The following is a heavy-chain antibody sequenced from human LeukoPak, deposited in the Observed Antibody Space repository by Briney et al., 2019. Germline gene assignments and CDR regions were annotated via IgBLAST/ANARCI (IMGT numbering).Heavy chain of an antibody. CDR3: AKIQEYFDY. V-gene: IGHV3-23*01. J-gene: IGHJ4*02. CDR2: ISGSGDRT. Sequence: GGSLRLSCAASGFSFSSYGMSWVRQAPGKGLVWVSAISGSGDRTYYADSVKGRFTISRDNPRNTLYLQLNSLRAEDTAVYYCAKIQEYFDYWGQGALVTVSS. CDR1: GFSFSSYG.